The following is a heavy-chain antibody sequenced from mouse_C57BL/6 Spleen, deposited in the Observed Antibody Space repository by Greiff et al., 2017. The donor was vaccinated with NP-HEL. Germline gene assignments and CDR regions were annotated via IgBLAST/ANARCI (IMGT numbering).Heavy chain of an antibody. V-gene: IGHV1-5*01. CDR3: TRSGNWDPYWYFDV. CDR2: IYPGNSDT. Sequence: EVQLQQSGTVLARPGASVKMSCKTSGYTFTSYWMHWVKQRPGQGLEWIGAIYPGNSDTSYNQKFKGKAKLTAVTSASTAYMELSSLTNEDSAVYYCTRSGNWDPYWYFDVWGTGTTVTVSS. J-gene: IGHJ1*03. D-gene: IGHD4-1*01. CDR1: GYTFTSYW.